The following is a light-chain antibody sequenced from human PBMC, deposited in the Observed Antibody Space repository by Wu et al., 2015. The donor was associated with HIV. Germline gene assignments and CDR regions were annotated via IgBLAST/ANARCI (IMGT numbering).Light chain of an antibody. V-gene: IGKV3-15*01. CDR3: QQYNNWPPYT. Sequence: EIVMTQSPATLSVSPGERATLSCRASQSVSSNLAWYQQKPGQAPRLLIYGASTRATGIPARFSGSGSGTEFTLTISSMQSEDFAVYYCQQYNNWPPYTFGPGTQLEIK. J-gene: IGKJ2*01. CDR2: GAS. CDR1: QSVSSN.